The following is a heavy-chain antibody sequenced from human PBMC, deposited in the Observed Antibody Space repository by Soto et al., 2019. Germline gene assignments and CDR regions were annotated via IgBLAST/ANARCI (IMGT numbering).Heavy chain of an antibody. D-gene: IGHD3-16*01. CDR2: IYYSGST. CDR1: GGSISSGGYY. CDR3: ARELGPRWGRDAKIHLGELLPPWYSYFDY. V-gene: IGHV4-31*03. J-gene: IGHJ4*02. Sequence: QVQLQESGPGLVKPSQTLSLTCTVSGGSISSGGYYWSWIRQHPGKGLEWIGYIYYSGSTYYNPSLKSRVTISVDTSKNQFSLKLSSVTAADTAVYYCARELGPRWGRDAKIHLGELLPPWYSYFDYWGQGTLVTVSS.